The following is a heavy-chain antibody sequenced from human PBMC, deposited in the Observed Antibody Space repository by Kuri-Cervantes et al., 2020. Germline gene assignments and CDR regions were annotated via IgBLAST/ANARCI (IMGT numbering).Heavy chain of an antibody. J-gene: IGHJ6*03. CDR3: ARVLSRAAADYYYYYMDV. CDR2: ISGSGGST. Sequence: GESPKISCAASGFSFSSYGMTWVRQAPGKGLEWLSIISGSGGSTHYADSVKGRFTISRDNSKNTLYLQMNILRVEDTAVYYCARVLSRAAADYYYYYMDVWGRGTTVTVSS. CDR1: GFSFSSYG. D-gene: IGHD6-25*01. V-gene: IGHV3-23*01.